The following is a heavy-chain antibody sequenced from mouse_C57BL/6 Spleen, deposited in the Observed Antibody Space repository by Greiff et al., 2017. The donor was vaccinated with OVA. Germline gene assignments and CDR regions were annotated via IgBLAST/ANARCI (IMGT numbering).Heavy chain of an antibody. CDR3: ARGPPYYGSSGYAMDY. Sequence: VQLQQSGPELVKPGASVKIPCKASGYTFTDYNMDWVKQSPGKSLEWIGDINPNNGGTIYNQKFKGQATLTVDKSSSTAYMELRSLTSEDTAVYYCARGPPYYGSSGYAMDYWGQGTSVTVSS. D-gene: IGHD1-1*01. CDR2: INPNNGGT. J-gene: IGHJ4*01. CDR1: GYTFTDYN. V-gene: IGHV1-18*01.